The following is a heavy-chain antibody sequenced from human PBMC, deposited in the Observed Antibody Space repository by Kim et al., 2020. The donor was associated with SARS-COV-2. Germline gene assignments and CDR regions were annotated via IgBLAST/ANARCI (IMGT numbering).Heavy chain of an antibody. CDR2: ISSSSSYI. CDR1: GFTFSSYS. Sequence: GGSLRLSCAASGFTFSSYSMNWVRQAPGKGLEWVSSISSSSSYIYYADSVKGRFTISRDNAKNSLYLQMNSLRAEDTAVYYCARDSIPLRYYYDSSGSIFDYWGQGTLVTVSS. J-gene: IGHJ4*02. CDR3: ARDSIPLRYYYDSSGSIFDY. D-gene: IGHD3-22*01. V-gene: IGHV3-21*01.